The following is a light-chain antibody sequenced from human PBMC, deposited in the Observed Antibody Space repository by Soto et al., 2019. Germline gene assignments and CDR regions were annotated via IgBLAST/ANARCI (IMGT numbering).Light chain of an antibody. CDR1: QSISRY. CDR2: AAS. V-gene: IGKV1-39*01. CDR3: QQGYRTPLYT. Sequence: DIQMTQSPSSLSASVGDRVTITCRASQSISRYLNWDQQKPGKAPKLLIYAASSLQSGVPSRFSGSGSGTDFTLSISSLRPEDFATYYCQQGYRTPLYTFGQGTKLEIK. J-gene: IGKJ2*01.